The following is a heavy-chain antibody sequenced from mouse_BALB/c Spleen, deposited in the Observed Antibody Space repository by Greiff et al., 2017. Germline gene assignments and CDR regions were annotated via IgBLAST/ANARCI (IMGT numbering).Heavy chain of an antibody. J-gene: IGHJ4*01. CDR3: ARRNPYGNYAMDY. D-gene: IGHD2-1*01. CDR1: GYTFTDYY. V-gene: IGHV1-77*01. CDR2: IYPGSGNT. Sequence: VQLQQSGAELARPGASVKLSCKASGYTFTDYYINWVKQRTGQGLEWIGEIYPGSGNTYYNEKFKGKATLTADKSSSTAYMQLSSLTSEDSAVYFCARRNPYGNYAMDYWGQGTSVTVSS.